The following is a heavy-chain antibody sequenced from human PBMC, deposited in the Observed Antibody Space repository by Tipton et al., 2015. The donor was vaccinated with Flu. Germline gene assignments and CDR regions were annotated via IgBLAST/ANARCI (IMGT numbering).Heavy chain of an antibody. CDR2: INHSGSV. CDR1: GGSSSGYY. J-gene: IGHJ6*02. D-gene: IGHD3-16*01. CDR3: ARGRSGDYYDDAGALGHYYSGLDV. Sequence: TLSLTCAVSGGSSSGYYCSWIRQPPGKGLEWVGEINHSGSVIYNPSLESRVTVSLDTSKNQLSLTLTSVTAADTAVYYCARGRSGDYYDDAGALGHYYSGLDVWGQGTTVTVSS. V-gene: IGHV4-34*01.